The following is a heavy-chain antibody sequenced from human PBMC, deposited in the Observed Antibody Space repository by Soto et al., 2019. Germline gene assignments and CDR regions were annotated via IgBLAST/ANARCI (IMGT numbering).Heavy chain of an antibody. CDR2: IYYSGRT. V-gene: IGHV4-61*08. Sequence: SETLSLTCTVSGGSVSSGDYYWSWIRQPPGKGLEWIGYIYYSGRTNYNPSLKSRVTISLDTSKNQFSLELTSVTAADTAMYYCARDHVVSPVTFDSWGQGTLVTVSS. J-gene: IGHJ4*02. CDR1: GGSVSSGDYY. D-gene: IGHD2-15*01. CDR3: ARDHVVSPVTFDS.